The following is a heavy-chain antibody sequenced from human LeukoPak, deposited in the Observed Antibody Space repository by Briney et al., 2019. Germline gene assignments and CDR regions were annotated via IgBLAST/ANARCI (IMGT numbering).Heavy chain of an antibody. D-gene: IGHD3-22*01. V-gene: IGHV3-74*01. CDR3: ARPINPYYYDSSGLDAFDI. J-gene: IGHJ3*02. CDR2: INSDGSST. Sequence: TGGSLRLSCAASGFTFSSYWMHWVRHAPGKGLVWVSRINSDGSSTSYADSVKGRFTISRDNAKNTLYLQMNSLRAEDTAVYYCARPINPYYYDSSGLDAFDIWGQGTMVTVSS. CDR1: GFTFSSYW.